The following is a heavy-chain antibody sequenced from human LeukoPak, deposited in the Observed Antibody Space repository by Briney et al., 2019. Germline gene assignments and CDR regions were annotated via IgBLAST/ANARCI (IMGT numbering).Heavy chain of an antibody. Sequence: GGSLRLSCAASGFTFSSYSMNWVRQAPGKGLEWVSSISSSSSYIYYADSVKGRFTISRDNAKNSLYLQMNSLKAEDTAVYYCARDRTVDTAMVIAHDAFDIWGQGTMVTVSS. CDR3: ARDRTVDTAMVIAHDAFDI. CDR1: GFTFSSYS. J-gene: IGHJ3*02. CDR2: ISSSSSYI. D-gene: IGHD5-18*01. V-gene: IGHV3-21*01.